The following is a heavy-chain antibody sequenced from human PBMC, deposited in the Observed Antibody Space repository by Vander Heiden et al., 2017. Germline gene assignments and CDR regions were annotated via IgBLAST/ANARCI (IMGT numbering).Heavy chain of an antibody. CDR3: ARVGTVGEVY. J-gene: IGHJ4*02. CDR1: GSTFSSYA. Sequence: QVQLVESGGGVVQPGRSLRLSCAASGSTFSSYAMHWGRQAPGKGLEWVAVISYDGSNKYYADSVKGRFTISRDNSKNTLYLQMNSLRAEDTAVYYCARVGTVGEVYWGQGTLVTVSS. V-gene: IGHV3-30-3*01. CDR2: ISYDGSNK. D-gene: IGHD2-15*01.